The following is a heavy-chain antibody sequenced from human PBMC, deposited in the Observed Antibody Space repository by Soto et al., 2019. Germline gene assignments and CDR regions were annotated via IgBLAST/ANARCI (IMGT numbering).Heavy chain of an antibody. CDR2: IYYSGST. CDR1: GGSISSYY. V-gene: IGHV4-59*01. Sequence: PSETLSLTCTVSGGSISSYYWSWIRQPPGKGLEWIGYIYYSGSTNYNPSLKSRVTISVDTSKNQFSLKLSSVTAADTAVYYCARYQGGYSSGWYYYYYGMDVWGQGTTVTV. J-gene: IGHJ6*02. D-gene: IGHD6-19*01. CDR3: ARYQGGYSSGWYYYYYGMDV.